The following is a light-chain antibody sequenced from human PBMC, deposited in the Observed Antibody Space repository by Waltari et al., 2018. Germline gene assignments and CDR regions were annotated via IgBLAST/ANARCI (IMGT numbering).Light chain of an antibody. CDR3: SSYTTSSAPGV. CDR2: EVS. J-gene: IGLJ1*01. V-gene: IGLV2-14*01. CDR1: DSAVGASAF. Sequence: QSALTQPASVSGSPGQSITISCSGTDSAVGASAFVPWYQQHPGKAPHLIIYEVSNRPSGISNRFSASKSGNTASLTISGLQAEDEADYYCSSYTTSSAPGVFGTGTRVTVL.